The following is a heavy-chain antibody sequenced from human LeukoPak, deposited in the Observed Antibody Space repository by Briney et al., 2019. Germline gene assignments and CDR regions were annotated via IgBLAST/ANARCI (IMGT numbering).Heavy chain of an antibody. CDR3: ARDRPQVIAAASGLLDY. J-gene: IGHJ4*02. V-gene: IGHV3-33*01. CDR1: GFTFSSYG. D-gene: IGHD6-13*01. Sequence: PPGRSLRLSCAASGFTFSSYGMHWVRQAPGKGLEWVAVIWYDGSNKYYADSVKGRFTISRDNSKNTLYLQMNSLRAEDTAVYYCARDRPQVIAAASGLLDYWGQGTLVTVSS. CDR2: IWYDGSNK.